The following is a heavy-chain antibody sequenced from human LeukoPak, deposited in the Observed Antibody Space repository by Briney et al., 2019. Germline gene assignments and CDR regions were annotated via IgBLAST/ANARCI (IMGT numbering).Heavy chain of an antibody. J-gene: IGHJ5*02. CDR1: GFTFSSFA. CDR2: ISGRGGSI. CDR3: AKGSGIRFGWFDP. V-gene: IGHV3-23*01. D-gene: IGHD3-16*01. Sequence: GGSLRLSCAASGFTFSSFAMSWVRQAPGKGLEWVSTISGRGGSIYYADSVKGRFTISRDTSKNTLYLQMNSLRAEDTAVYYCAKGSGIRFGWFDPWGQGTLVTVSS.